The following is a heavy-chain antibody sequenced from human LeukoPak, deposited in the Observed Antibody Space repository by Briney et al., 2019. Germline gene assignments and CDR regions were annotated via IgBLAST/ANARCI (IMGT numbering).Heavy chain of an antibody. CDR2: ISSSGTNK. CDR1: GYTYSGYE. J-gene: IGHJ4*02. D-gene: IGHD4-17*01. CDR3: ARASDYGDYGIDY. Sequence: GGPLRLSCAASGYTYSGYEMNGVRQAPGKGPEGVSYISSSGTNKYYAASVKGRFTISTDNAKNSLYLQMNSLRGEDTAVYYCARASDYGDYGIDYWSQGTVVTVSS. V-gene: IGHV3-48*03.